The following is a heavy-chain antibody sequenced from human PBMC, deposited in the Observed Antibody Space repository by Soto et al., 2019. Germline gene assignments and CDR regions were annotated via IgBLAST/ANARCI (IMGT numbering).Heavy chain of an antibody. V-gene: IGHV1-2*02. Sequence: ASVKVSCKASGYTFTGYYMHWVRQAPGQGHEWMGWINPNSGGTNYAQKFQGRVTMTRDTSISTAYMELGRLRSDDTAVYYCARTKYCSSTSCYNRPFDYWGQGTLVTVSS. J-gene: IGHJ4*02. CDR2: INPNSGGT. CDR1: GYTFTGYY. CDR3: ARTKYCSSTSCYNRPFDY. D-gene: IGHD2-2*02.